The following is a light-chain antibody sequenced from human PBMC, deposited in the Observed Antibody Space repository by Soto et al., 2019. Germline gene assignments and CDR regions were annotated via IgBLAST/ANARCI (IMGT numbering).Light chain of an antibody. CDR2: GNS. CDR3: QSCDSSLSGWV. V-gene: IGLV1-40*01. Sequence: QSVLTQPPSVSGAPGQRVTISCTGSSSNIGAGYDVHWYQQLPGTAPKLLNYGNSNRPSGVPVRFSGTKSGTSASLAITGLQAEDGAVYCQSCDSSLSGWVLGGGAKLTVL. J-gene: IGLJ3*02. CDR1: SSNIGAGYD.